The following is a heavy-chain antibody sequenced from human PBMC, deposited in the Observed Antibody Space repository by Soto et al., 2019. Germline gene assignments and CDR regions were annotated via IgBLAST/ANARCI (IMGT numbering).Heavy chain of an antibody. D-gene: IGHD2-8*02. Sequence: QVQLVESGGGVVQPGRSLRLSCAASGFTFSTYGMHWVRQAPGKGLEWVAVIWSDGSNKYYADSVKGRFTISRDNSKNTLYLQMNSLRAEDTALYYCARSTESASLGYWGQGILVTVSS. J-gene: IGHJ4*02. V-gene: IGHV3-33*01. CDR1: GFTFSTYG. CDR2: IWSDGSNK. CDR3: ARSTESASLGY.